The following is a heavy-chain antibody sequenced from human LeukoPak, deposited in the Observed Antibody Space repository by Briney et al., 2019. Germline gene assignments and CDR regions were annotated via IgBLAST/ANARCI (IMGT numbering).Heavy chain of an antibody. Sequence: ASVKVSCKASGYTFTSYAMHWVRQAPGQSLEWMGWINAGNGNTKYSQKFQGRVTITRDTSASTAYMELSSLRSEDTAVYYCSTSGMISDFDYRGQGTLVTVSS. CDR2: INAGNGNT. V-gene: IGHV1-3*01. CDR1: GYTFTSYA. J-gene: IGHJ4*02. D-gene: IGHD1-14*01. CDR3: STSGMISDFDY.